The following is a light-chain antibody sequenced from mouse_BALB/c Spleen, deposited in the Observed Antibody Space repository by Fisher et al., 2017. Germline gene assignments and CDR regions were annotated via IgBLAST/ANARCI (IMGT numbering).Light chain of an antibody. CDR1: SSVSY. CDR3: QQRSSYPPT. CDR2: DTS. V-gene: IGKV4-59*01. J-gene: IGKJ5*01. Sequence: IVMTQSPAIMSASLGEKVTMTCSASSSVSYMHWYQQKSGTSPKRWIYDTSKLASGVPARFSGSGSGTSYSLTISSMEAEDAATYYCQQRSSYPPTFGAGTKLELK.